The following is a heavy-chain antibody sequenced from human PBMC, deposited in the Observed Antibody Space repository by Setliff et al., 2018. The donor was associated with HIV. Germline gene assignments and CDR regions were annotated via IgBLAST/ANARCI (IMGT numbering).Heavy chain of an antibody. J-gene: IGHJ4*02. V-gene: IGHV3-7*01. Sequence: GGSLRLSCAVSGFTFSNFFMYWVRQAPGKGLEWVANMNPDGSEKNYVDSVKGRFTISRDNAKNSLYLQMSSLRAEDTAVYYCATYLDISSFNRNFDFWGQGTLGHRLL. CDR3: ATYLDISSFNRNFDF. CDR2: MNPDGSEK. D-gene: IGHD3-9*01. CDR1: GFTFSNFF.